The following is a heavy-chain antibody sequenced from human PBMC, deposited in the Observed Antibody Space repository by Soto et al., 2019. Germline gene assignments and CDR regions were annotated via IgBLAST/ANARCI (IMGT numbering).Heavy chain of an antibody. CDR3: ARDLYSTSWYVRAFDM. D-gene: IGHD6-13*01. V-gene: IGHV1-69*05. Sequence: SVKVSCKASGGTFSSYAISWVRQAPGKGLEWMGGIIPTSSTANDAQKFQGRVTMTRDESTSTVFLELSSLRSGDTAVYYCARDLYSTSWYVRAFDMWGQGTMVTVSS. CDR2: IIPTSSTA. J-gene: IGHJ3*02. CDR1: GGTFSSYA.